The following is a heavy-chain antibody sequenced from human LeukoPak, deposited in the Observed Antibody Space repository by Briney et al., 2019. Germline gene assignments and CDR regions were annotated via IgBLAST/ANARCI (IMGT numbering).Heavy chain of an antibody. D-gene: IGHD2-2*01. CDR1: GDSISGYY. Sequence: SETLSLTCSVSGDSISGYYWSWIRQPPGKGLEWIAYIYYTGSINYNPSLKSRVTISVDTSKNQFSLKLRSVNAADTAMYYCARDLRGTSAMDVWGKGTTVTVSS. CDR2: IYYTGSI. CDR3: ARDLRGTSAMDV. J-gene: IGHJ6*03. V-gene: IGHV4-59*01.